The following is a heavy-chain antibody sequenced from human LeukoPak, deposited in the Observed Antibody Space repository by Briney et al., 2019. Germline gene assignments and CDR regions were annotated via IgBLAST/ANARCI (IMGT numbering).Heavy chain of an antibody. V-gene: IGHV4-39*01. CDR1: GGSISSSSYY. J-gene: IGHJ2*01. Sequence: SETLSLTCTVSGGSISSSSYYWGWIRQPPGKGLEWIGSIYYSGSTYYNPSLKSRVTISVDTSKNQFSLKLSSVTAADTAVYYCARRAISDIVLMAYAIEGPYWYFDLWGRGTLVTVSS. D-gene: IGHD2-8*01. CDR2: IYYSGST. CDR3: ARRAISDIVLMAYAIEGPYWYFDL.